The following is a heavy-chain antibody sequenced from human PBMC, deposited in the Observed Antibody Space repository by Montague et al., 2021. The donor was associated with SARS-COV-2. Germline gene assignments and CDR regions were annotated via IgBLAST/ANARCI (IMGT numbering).Heavy chain of an antibody. V-gene: IGHV4-39*02. CDR1: DDSITSSTYY. J-gene: IGHJ4*02. CDR2: FYYTGST. Sequence: SETLSLTCAVSDDSITSSTYYWAWIRQPPGKGLEWIVSFYYTGSTYYNPSLKSRVTMSVDTSKKHFSLNLNSVTAADTDVYYCARGRSSLFNPLDHWGQGTLVTVSS. D-gene: IGHD6-19*01. CDR3: ARGRSSLFNPLDH.